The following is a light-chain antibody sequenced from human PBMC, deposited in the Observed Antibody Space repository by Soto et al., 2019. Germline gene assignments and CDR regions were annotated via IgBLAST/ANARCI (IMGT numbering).Light chain of an antibody. J-gene: IGLJ1*01. V-gene: IGLV2-14*01. CDR1: RSDVGGYNY. CDR2: XVT. CDR3: SSYTSSSTDV. Sequence: QSALTQPASVSGSPGQSITISCTGTRSDVGGYNYVYWHQQHPGKAPKLMIYXVTNRPSGVSDRFSGSKSGNTASLTISGLQAEDEADYYCSSYTSSSTDVFGAGTKLTVL.